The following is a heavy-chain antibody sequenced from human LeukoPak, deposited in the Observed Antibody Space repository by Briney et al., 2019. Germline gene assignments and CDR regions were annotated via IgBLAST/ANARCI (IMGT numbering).Heavy chain of an antibody. V-gene: IGHV4-4*07. CDR3: ARGLAVTYDYNYFDP. Sequence: PSETLSLTCTVSGGSISSYYWSWIRQPAGKGLEWIGRIYTSGSTNYNPSLQSRVTMSVDTSKNQFSLKLSSVTAADTAVYFCARGLAVTYDYNYFDPWGQGTLVTVSS. CDR2: IYTSGST. J-gene: IGHJ5*02. D-gene: IGHD5-12*01. CDR1: GGSISSYY.